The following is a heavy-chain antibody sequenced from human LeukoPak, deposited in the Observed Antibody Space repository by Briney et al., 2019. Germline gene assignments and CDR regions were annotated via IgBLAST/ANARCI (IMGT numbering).Heavy chain of an antibody. V-gene: IGHV4-30-2*01. D-gene: IGHD3-9*01. CDR2: IYHSGST. CDR1: GGSISSSSYY. Sequence: SETLSLTCTVSGGSISSSSYYWGWIRQPPGKGLEWIGYIYHSGSTYYNPSLKSRVTISVDRSKNQFSLKLSSVTAADTAVYYCARSRIRYSDFYYFYYGMDVWGQGTTVTVSS. J-gene: IGHJ6*02. CDR3: ARSRIRYSDFYYFYYGMDV.